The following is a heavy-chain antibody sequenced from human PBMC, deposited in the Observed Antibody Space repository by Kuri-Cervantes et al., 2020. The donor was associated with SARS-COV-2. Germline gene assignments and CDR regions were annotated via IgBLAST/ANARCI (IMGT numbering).Heavy chain of an antibody. V-gene: IGHV4-34*01. CDR3: ARGLVAVVPSPVLGLGPHYYSYHVDV. J-gene: IGHJ6*02. Sequence: SETLSLTCAVYGGSFNNYYWSRIRQPPGKGLEWIGEINHSGGTNHNPSLKSRVIISADTSKNQFSLKMRSVTAADTAVYYCARGLVAVVPSPVLGLGPHYYSYHVDVWGHGTTVTVSS. CDR1: GGSFNNYY. D-gene: IGHD2-2*01. CDR2: INHSGGT.